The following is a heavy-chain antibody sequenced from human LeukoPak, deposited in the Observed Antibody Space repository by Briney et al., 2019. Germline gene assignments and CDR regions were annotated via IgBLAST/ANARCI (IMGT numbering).Heavy chain of an antibody. D-gene: IGHD2-15*01. Sequence: ASVKVSCKASGYTFTGYYMHWVRQAPGQGLEWMGWINPNSGGTNYAQKFQGRVTMTRDTSISTAYMELSRLRSDDTAVYYCARSSHENGGSWISDYWGQGTLVTVSS. CDR1: GYTFTGYY. J-gene: IGHJ4*02. CDR2: INPNSGGT. V-gene: IGHV1-2*02. CDR3: ARSSHENGGSWISDY.